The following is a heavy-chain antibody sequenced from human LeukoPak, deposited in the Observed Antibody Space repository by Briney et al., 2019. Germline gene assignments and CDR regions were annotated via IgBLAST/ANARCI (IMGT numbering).Heavy chain of an antibody. J-gene: IGHJ6*03. Sequence: GESLKISCRGSGYSFSNYWLVWVRQTPEKGLEWMGMIYPGDSDTRYSPSFQGQVTISADKSISTAYLRWSSLKASDTAIYYCAREHLVERRTAYMDVWGKGTTVTVSS. CDR3: AREHLVERRTAYMDV. CDR1: GYSFSNYW. CDR2: IYPGDSDT. V-gene: IGHV5-51*01. D-gene: IGHD1-1*01.